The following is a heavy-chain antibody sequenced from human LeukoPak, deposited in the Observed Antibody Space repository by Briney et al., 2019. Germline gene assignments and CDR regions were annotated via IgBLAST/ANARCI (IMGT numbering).Heavy chain of an antibody. CDR2: INPNSGGT. CDR1: GYTFTDYY. V-gene: IGHV1-2*06. CDR3: ARVRPGVRDGYNNDY. Sequence: ASVKVSCKASGYTFTDYYVHWVRQAPGQGLEWMGRINPNSGGTNYAQKFQGRVTMTRDTSISTAYMELSRLRSDDTAVYYCARVRPGVRDGYNNDYWGQGTLVTVSS. D-gene: IGHD5-24*01. J-gene: IGHJ4*02.